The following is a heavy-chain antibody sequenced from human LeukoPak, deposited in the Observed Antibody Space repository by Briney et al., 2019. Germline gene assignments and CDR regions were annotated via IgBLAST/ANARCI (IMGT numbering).Heavy chain of an antibody. Sequence: PGGSLRLSCAASGFTFRNYWMSWVRQAPGTGPEWVANIKQDGSDRNYVTSVRGRFTISRDNAESSLYLQMNSLRAEDTALYYCVRNLAVAGTGFDSWGQGTLVTVSS. V-gene: IGHV3-7*03. D-gene: IGHD6-19*01. CDR1: GFTFRNYW. CDR2: IKQDGSDR. J-gene: IGHJ4*02. CDR3: VRNLAVAGTGFDS.